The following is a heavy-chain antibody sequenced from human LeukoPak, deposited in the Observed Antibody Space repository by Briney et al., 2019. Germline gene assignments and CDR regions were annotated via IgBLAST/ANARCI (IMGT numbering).Heavy chain of an antibody. CDR2: ISWDGSDK. V-gene: IGHV3-30*03. J-gene: IGHJ4*02. Sequence: GGSLRLSCVASGFDFNTFGMHWVRQAPDTGLEWVAVISWDGSDKYYADSVKGRFTISRDNSKNTLCLQMDSLRSEDTGVYYCVRQAQEDYWGQGTLVTVSS. CDR3: VRQAQEDY. CDR1: GFDFNTFG.